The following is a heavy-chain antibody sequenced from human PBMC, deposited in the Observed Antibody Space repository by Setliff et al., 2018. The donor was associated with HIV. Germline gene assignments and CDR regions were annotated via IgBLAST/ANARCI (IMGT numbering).Heavy chain of an antibody. J-gene: IGHJ3*01. CDR3: ARSSRANEAFDV. Sequence: SVKVSCKASGYTFTDHCLHWVRQAPGQALEWMGWFTPFNDNTNYAQKYRGRISITRDRSMSTAYMELSSLRSEDTGMYYCARSSRANEAFDVWGQGTMVTVS. CDR1: GYTFTDHC. V-gene: IGHV1-45*02. CDR2: FTPFNDNT.